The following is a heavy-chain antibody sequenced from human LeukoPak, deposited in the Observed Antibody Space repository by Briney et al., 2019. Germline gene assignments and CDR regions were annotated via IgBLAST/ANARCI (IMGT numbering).Heavy chain of an antibody. V-gene: IGHV1-2*02. D-gene: IGHD6-13*01. J-gene: IGHJ4*02. CDR2: INPNSGGT. CDR3: ARGPPRGTAAGPDF. Sequence: ASVKVSCKASGYTFTDYYMHWVRQAPGQGLEWMGWINPNSGGTNYAQRFQGRVTVTRDTSISTAFMDLSSLRSDDTAVFYCARGPPRGTAAGPDFWGQGTLVTVSS. CDR1: GYTFTDYY.